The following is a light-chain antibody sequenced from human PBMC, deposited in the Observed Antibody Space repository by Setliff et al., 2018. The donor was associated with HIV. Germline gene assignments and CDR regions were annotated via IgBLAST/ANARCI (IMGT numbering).Light chain of an antibody. J-gene: IGLJ1*01. CDR2: EVK. Sequence: QSVLTQPASVSGSPGQSITISCTGTSSDVGGYSYVSWYQQHPGRAPKLIIYEVKNRPSGVSSRFSGSKSGNTASLTISGLQAEDEADYYCGSYAITNTLPFGTGTKV. CDR3: GSYAITNTLP. CDR1: SSDVGGYSY. V-gene: IGLV2-14*01.